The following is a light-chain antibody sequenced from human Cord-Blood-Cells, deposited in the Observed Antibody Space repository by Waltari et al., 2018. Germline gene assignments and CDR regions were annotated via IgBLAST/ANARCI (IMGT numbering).Light chain of an antibody. CDR2: DVS. V-gene: IGLV2-14*01. CDR1: SSDDGGYNY. J-gene: IGLJ1*01. Sequence: QSALTQPASVSGSPGQSIPISCTGTSSDDGGYNYVSRYQQHPGKAPKLMIYDVSNRPSGVSNRFSGSKSGNTASLTISGLQAEDEADYYCSSYTSSSTLAYVFGTGTKVTVL. CDR3: SSYTSSSTLAYV.